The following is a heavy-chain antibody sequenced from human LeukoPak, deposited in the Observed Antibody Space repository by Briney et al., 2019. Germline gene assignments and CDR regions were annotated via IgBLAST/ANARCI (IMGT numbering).Heavy chain of an antibody. J-gene: IGHJ3*02. CDR2: IYYNGST. V-gene: IGHV4-39*01. D-gene: IGHD2-2*01. Sequence: PSETLSLTCTVSGGSISSSSYYWGWIRQPPGKGLEWIGSIYYNGSTYYNPSLKSRVTISVDTSKNQFSLKLSSVTAADTAVYYCARVYCSSTSCSDAFDIWGQGTMVTVSS. CDR3: ARVYCSSTSCSDAFDI. CDR1: GGSISSSSYY.